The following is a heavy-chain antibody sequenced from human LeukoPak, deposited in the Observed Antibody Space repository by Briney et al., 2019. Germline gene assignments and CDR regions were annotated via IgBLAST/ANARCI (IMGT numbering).Heavy chain of an antibody. Sequence: GGSLRLSCAASGFTFSSYSMNWVRQAPGKGLEWVSSISSSSSYIYYADSVKGRFTISRDNAKNSLYLQMNSLRAEDTAVYYCAREEIVVVPATFVGLGFYSYYHMDVWGKGTAVTVSS. D-gene: IGHD2-2*01. V-gene: IGHV3-21*04. J-gene: IGHJ6*03. CDR2: ISSSSSYI. CDR1: GFTFSSYS. CDR3: AREEIVVVPATFVGLGFYSYYHMDV.